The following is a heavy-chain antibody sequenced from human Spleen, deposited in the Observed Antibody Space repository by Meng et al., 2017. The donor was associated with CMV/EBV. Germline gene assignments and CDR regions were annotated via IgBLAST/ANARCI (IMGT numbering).Heavy chain of an antibody. V-gene: IGHV4-39*07. CDR1: GRSFSSSRYC. CDR2: IYYSGST. D-gene: IGHD3-10*01. CDR3: ARAYFYGSGRLY. Sequence: VSGRSFSSSRYCWGWIRQHPGKGLEWIGSIYYSGSTYYNPSLKRRVTISVDTSKNQFSLKLSSVTAADTAVYYCARAYFYGSGRLYWGQGTLVTVSS. J-gene: IGHJ4*02.